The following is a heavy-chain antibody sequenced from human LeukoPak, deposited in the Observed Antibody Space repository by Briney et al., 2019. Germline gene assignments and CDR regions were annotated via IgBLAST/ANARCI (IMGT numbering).Heavy chain of an antibody. CDR1: GVTFSSFD. D-gene: IGHD1-1*01. J-gene: IGHJ6*03. Sequence: GGSLRLSCAASGVTFSSFDMHWVRQPTGQGLEWVSTIGTASDTYYPGSVEGRFTLSRDNAKNSSYLQMNSLTAGDTAVYYCARGPPRGKYYYMDVWGKGTTVTVSS. CDR3: ARGPPRGKYYYMDV. V-gene: IGHV3-13*01. CDR2: IGTASDT.